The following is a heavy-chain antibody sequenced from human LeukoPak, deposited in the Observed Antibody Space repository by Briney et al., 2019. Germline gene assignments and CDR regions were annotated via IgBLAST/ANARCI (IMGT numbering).Heavy chain of an antibody. Sequence: SETLSLTCTVSGGSISGYLWVWIRQPPGKGLEWIGYIYYTGSTNYNPSLKSRVTISIDTSKNQFSLTLNSVTAADTGVYYCARQKYSGYERVFDYLGQGTLVTVSS. J-gene: IGHJ4*02. CDR1: GGSISGYL. V-gene: IGHV4-59*08. CDR2: IYYTGST. D-gene: IGHD5-12*01. CDR3: ARQKYSGYERVFDY.